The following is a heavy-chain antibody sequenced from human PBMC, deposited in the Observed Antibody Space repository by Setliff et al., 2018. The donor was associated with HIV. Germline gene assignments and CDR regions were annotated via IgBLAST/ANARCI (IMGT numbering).Heavy chain of an antibody. CDR3: TREGRGDPAMATTRIDY. D-gene: IGHD1-1*01. V-gene: IGHV4-39*02. CDR1: GDSISSGSYF. Sequence: LSLTCSVSGDSISSGSYFWGWIRQTPGKGLEWIGNIYYTGFAYYNPSLKSRVTISLDTSKTHFFLNVTSVTDADTAVYFCTREGRGDPAMATTRIDYWGQGKLVTVSS. J-gene: IGHJ4*02. CDR2: IYYTGFA.